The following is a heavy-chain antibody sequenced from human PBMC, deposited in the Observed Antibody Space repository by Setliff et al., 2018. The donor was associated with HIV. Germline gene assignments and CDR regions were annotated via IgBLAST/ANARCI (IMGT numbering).Heavy chain of an antibody. J-gene: IGHJ4*02. V-gene: IGHV3-66*02. CDR2: LYGSGDT. CDR1: GFTLSNTY. D-gene: IGHD3-22*01. Sequence: LRLSCAASGFTLSNTYMAWVRQAPGKRPEWVSTLYGSGDTYHADSVKGRFTLSRDTSKNTMFLQMNSLRHEDTALYYCARGGGYDRSGYYPFDYWGQGTPVTVSS. CDR3: ARGGGYDRSGYYPFDY.